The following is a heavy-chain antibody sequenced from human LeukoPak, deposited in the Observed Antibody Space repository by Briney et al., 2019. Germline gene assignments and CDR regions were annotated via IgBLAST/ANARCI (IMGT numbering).Heavy chain of an antibody. J-gene: IGHJ6*03. CDR1: GFTFSDYY. D-gene: IGHD6-13*01. Sequence: GGSLRLSCAASGFTFSDYYMSWIRQAPGKGLEWVSYISSSGSTIYYADSVKGRFTISRDNAKNSLYLQMNSLRAEDTAVYYCARVASYSSSWYYYYYMDVWDKGTTVTVSS. CDR3: ARVASYSSSWYYYYYMDV. CDR2: ISSSGSTI. V-gene: IGHV3-11*04.